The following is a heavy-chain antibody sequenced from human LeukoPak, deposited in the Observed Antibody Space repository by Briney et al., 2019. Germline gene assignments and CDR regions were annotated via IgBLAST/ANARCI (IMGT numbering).Heavy chain of an antibody. CDR3: ARVDVVNYYDSSGYPNFDY. D-gene: IGHD3-22*01. J-gene: IGHJ4*02. Sequence: PGGSLRLSCAASGFTFSDYYMSWIRQAPGKGLEWVSYISSSSSYTNYADSVKGRFTISRDNAKNSLYLQMNSLRAEDTAVYYCARVDVVNYYDSSGYPNFDYWGQGTLVTVSS. CDR2: ISSSSSYT. CDR1: GFTFSDYY. V-gene: IGHV3-11*03.